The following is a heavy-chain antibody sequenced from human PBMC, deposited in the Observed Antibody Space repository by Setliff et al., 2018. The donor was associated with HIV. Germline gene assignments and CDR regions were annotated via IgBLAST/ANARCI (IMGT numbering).Heavy chain of an antibody. CDR3: ARFFSMVRGDMRRREFDS. CDR1: GGSFSGYY. V-gene: IGHV4-34*01. D-gene: IGHD3-10*01. CDR2: INHSGST. Sequence: SETLSLTCAVYGGSFSGYYWSWIRQSPGKGLEWPGLEWIGDINHSGSTNYNPSLKSRVTISVDTSKNQFSLKLNSVIVADTAVYYCARFFSMVRGDMRRREFDSWGQGTLVTVSS. J-gene: IGHJ4*02.